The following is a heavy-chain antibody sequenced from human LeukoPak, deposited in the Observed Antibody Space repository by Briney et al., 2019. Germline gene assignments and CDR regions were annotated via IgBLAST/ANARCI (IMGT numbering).Heavy chain of an antibody. J-gene: IGHJ3*02. V-gene: IGHV3-43D*03. CDR2: ISWDGDST. Sequence: GGSLRLSCAASGFTFDDYAMHWVRQAPGKGLEWVSLISWDGDSTDYADSVKGRFTISRDNAKSSLYLQMNSLRAEDTAVYYCTKSDIFDIWGQGTMVTVSS. CDR3: TKSDIFDI. CDR1: GFTFDDYA. D-gene: IGHD2-15*01.